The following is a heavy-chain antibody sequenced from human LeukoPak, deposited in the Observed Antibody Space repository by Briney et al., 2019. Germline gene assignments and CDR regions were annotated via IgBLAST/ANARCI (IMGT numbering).Heavy chain of an antibody. CDR1: GFTFSSYA. CDR3: ARETYSSFYSFDP. CDR2: ISYDGSNK. Sequence: PGGTLRLSCAASGFTFSSYAMHWVRQAPGKGLEWVAVISYDGSNKYYADSVKGRFTISRDSSKSTLYLQMNSLRGDDTALYYCARETYSSFYSFDPWGQGTLVTVSS. J-gene: IGHJ5*02. V-gene: IGHV3-30*04. D-gene: IGHD6-19*01.